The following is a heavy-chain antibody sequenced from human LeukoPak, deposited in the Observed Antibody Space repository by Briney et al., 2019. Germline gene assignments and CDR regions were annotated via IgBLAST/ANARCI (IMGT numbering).Heavy chain of an antibody. J-gene: IGHJ4*02. CDR3: AKSGVASIYYFDY. V-gene: IGHV3-30*18. Sequence: GGSLRLSCAASGFTFSSYGMHWVRQAPGKGLEWVAVISYDGSNKYYADSVKGRFTISRDNSKNTLYLQMNSLRAEDTAVYYCAKSGVASIYYFDYWGQGTLVTVSS. D-gene: IGHD5-12*01. CDR1: GFTFSSYG. CDR2: ISYDGSNK.